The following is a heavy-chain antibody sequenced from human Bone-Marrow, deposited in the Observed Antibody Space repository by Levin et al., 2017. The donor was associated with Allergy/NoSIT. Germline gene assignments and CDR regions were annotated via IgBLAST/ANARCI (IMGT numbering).Heavy chain of an antibody. CDR3: ATLYDYIWGSYDY. D-gene: IGHD3-16*01. Sequence: AGGSLRLSCKGSGYSFTSYWISWVRQMPGKGLEWMGRIDPSDSYTNYSPSFQGHVTISADKSISTAYLQWSSLKASDTAMYYCATLYDYIWGSYDYWGQGTLVTVSS. J-gene: IGHJ4*02. CDR1: GYSFTSYW. V-gene: IGHV5-10-1*01. CDR2: IDPSDSYT.